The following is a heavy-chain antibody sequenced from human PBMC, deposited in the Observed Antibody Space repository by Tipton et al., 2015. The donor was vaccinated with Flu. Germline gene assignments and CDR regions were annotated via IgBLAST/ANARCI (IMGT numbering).Heavy chain of an antibody. CDR1: GGSFSGDY. Sequence: TLSLTCVVYGGSFSGDYCSWIRQPLGKGLEYIGNIYYSGSTYFNPSLKSRLTISVDTSKNQFSLNLNSVTAADTAVYYCARCNRITTFGVVIRGGYFDLWGRGTLVTVSS. V-gene: IGHV4-34*01. CDR2: IYYSGST. CDR3: ARCNRITTFGVVIRGGYFDL. D-gene: IGHD3-3*01. J-gene: IGHJ2*01.